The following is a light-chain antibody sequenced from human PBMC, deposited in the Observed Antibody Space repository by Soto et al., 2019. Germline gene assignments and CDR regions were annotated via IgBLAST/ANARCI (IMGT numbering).Light chain of an antibody. J-gene: IGLJ1*01. V-gene: IGLV1-47*01. CDR1: SSNIGSKY. CDR3: SAWDDSLSGYV. CDR2: RNN. Sequence: QSVLTQPPSASGTPGQRVTISCSGSSSNIGSKYVDWYQQLPGTAHKIIIYRNNRRPSGVPDRISGPKSGTSASLAISGLRSEDEADYYCSAWDDSLSGYVFGTG.